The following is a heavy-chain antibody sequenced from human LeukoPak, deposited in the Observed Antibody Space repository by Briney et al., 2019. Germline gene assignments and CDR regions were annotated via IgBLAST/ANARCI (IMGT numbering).Heavy chain of an antibody. CDR2: IYNGVNT. D-gene: IGHD4-23*01. CDR1: VFTHSSNY. Sequence: PGGSLRLSRASSVFTHSSNYMAWVRQPPAKGLEGVSVIYNGVNTNHADYVKGRFTISRDNSKNTLYLQMNSLRAEDTAVYYCAGGPRWLAFDYWGQGTLATVSS. CDR3: AGGPRWLAFDY. J-gene: IGHJ4*02. V-gene: IGHV3-53*03.